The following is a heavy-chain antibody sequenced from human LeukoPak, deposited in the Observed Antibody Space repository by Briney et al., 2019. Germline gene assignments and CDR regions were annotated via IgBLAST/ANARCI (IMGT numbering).Heavy chain of an antibody. D-gene: IGHD1-26*01. CDR2: IKSKTDGGTT. Sequence: GGSLRLSCAASGFTFSNAWMSWVRQAPGKGLEWVGRIKSKTDGGTTDYAAPVKGSFTISRDDSKNKLYLQMNSLKTEDTAVYYCTTDPELGYSGCYSGNFDYWGQGTLVTVSS. CDR3: TTDPELGYSGCYSGNFDY. CDR1: GFTFSNAW. J-gene: IGHJ4*02. V-gene: IGHV3-15*01.